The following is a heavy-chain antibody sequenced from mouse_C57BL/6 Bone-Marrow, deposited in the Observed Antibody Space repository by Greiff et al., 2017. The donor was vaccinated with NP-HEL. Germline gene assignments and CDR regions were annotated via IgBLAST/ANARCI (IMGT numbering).Heavy chain of an antibody. V-gene: IGHV2-9-1*01. D-gene: IGHD2-3*01. CDR3: ARNSDCYCFCAY. CDR2: IWTGGGT. Sequence: VKVVESGPGLVAPSQSLSITCTVSGFSLTSYAISWVRQPPGKGLEWLGVIWTGGGTNYNSAFKSRLSISKDNSKSQVFLKMNSLQADDTARYYCARNSDCYCFCAYWDQGTLVTVTA. J-gene: IGHJ3*01. CDR1: GFSLTSYA.